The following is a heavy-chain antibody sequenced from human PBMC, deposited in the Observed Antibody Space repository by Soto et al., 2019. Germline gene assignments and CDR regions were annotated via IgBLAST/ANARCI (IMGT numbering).Heavy chain of an antibody. CDR3: ARRWEGIAAAGTKYNWFDP. CDR1: GGSISSYY. J-gene: IGHJ5*02. D-gene: IGHD6-13*01. V-gene: IGHV4-59*08. CDR2: IYYSGST. Sequence: QVQLQESGPGLVKPSETLSLTCTVSGGSISSYYWSWIRQPPGKGLEWIGYIYYSGSTNYNPSLTRPVTISVDTSKNQFSLKLSSVTAADTAVYYCARRWEGIAAAGTKYNWFDPWGQGTLVTVSS.